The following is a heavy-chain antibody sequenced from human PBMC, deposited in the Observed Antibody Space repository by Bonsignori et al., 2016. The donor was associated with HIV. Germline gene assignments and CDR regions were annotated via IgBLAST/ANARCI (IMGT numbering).Heavy chain of an antibody. J-gene: IGHJ3*02. D-gene: IGHD3-22*01. Sequence: VRQAPGKGLEWVANIKQDGSEKYYVDSVKGRFTISRDNAKNSLYLQMNSLRAEDTAVYYCARYYDSSGYRSGAFDIWGQGTMVTVSS. CDR2: IKQDGSEK. V-gene: IGHV3-7*03. CDR3: ARYYDSSGYRSGAFDI.